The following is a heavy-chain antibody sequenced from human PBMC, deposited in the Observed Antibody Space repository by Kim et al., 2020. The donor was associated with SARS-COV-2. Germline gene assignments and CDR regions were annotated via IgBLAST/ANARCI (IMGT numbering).Heavy chain of an antibody. CDR2: ISSSSSYI. CDR1: GFTFSSYS. V-gene: IGHV3-21*01. Sequence: GGSLRLSCAASGFTFSSYSMNWVRQAPGKGLEWVSSISSSSSYIYYADSVKGRFTISRDNAKNSLYLQMNSLRAEDTAVYYCARDGAVNGDIVVVPAALNWFDPWGQGTLVTVSS. CDR3: ARDGAVNGDIVVVPAALNWFDP. J-gene: IGHJ5*02. D-gene: IGHD2-2*01.